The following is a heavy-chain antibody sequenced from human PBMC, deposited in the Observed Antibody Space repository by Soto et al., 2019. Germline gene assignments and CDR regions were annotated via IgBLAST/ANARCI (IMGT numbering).Heavy chain of an antibody. V-gene: IGHV6-1*01. D-gene: IGHD7-27*01. CDR1: GVSVSSTSAA. Sequence: TQTLSLTCAISGVSVSSTSAAWNWIRQSPSRGLEWLGRTYHRSKWVYAYAVPLSSRITITPDTSKNQLSLQLTSGTPDDTALYYGTRDSNWGYFDYWGQGALVTVAS. CDR2: TYHRSKWVY. J-gene: IGHJ4*02. CDR3: TRDSNWGYFDY.